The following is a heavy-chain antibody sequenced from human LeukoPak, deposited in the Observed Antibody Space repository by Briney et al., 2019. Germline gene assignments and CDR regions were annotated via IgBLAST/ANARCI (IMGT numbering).Heavy chain of an antibody. D-gene: IGHD6-19*01. J-gene: IGHJ5*02. V-gene: IGHV4-59*01. CDR2: FYHTGST. CDR3: ARDWLGWFDP. Sequence: SETLSLTCTVSGGSITTYYWTWIRQTPDKGLQFIGSFYHTGSTNYNPSLESAVTISEDTSKNQISLELRSVTAADTAVYYCARDWLGWFDPWGQGTLVTVSS. CDR1: GGSITTYY.